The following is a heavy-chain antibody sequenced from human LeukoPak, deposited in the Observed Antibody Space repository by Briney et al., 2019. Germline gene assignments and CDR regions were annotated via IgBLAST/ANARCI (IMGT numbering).Heavy chain of an antibody. V-gene: IGHV3-48*01. CDR1: GFTFSSYS. J-gene: IGHJ3*01. CDR3: AKDQARLRLGELSFDAFDV. Sequence: GGSLRLSCAASGFTFSSYSMNWVRQAPGKGLEWVSYIRSSSSTIYYADSVKGRFTISRDNAKNSLYLQMNSLRAEDTAVYYCAKDQARLRLGELSFDAFDVWGQGTMVTVSS. D-gene: IGHD3-16*02. CDR2: IRSSSSTI.